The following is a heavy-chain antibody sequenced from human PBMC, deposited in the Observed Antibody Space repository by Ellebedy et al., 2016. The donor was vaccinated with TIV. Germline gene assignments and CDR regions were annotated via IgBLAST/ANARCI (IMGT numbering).Heavy chain of an antibody. CDR1: GFTFSIYG. CDR2: IWYDGTNK. D-gene: IGHD3-16*01. V-gene: IGHV3-33*01. J-gene: IGHJ4*02. Sequence: GESLKISCAASGFTFSIYGMHWVRQAPGKGLEWVAVIWYDGTNKYYADSVKGRFTISRDNSKNTLYLQMNSLRAEDTAVYYCARQKRSDRVTLMSFDTWGRGTLVTVSS. CDR3: ARQKRSDRVTLMSFDT.